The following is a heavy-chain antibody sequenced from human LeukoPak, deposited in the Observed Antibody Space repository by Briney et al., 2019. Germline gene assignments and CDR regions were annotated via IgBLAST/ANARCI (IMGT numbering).Heavy chain of an antibody. CDR3: ARIMLEWFLDAFDI. D-gene: IGHD3-3*01. Sequence: GGSLRLSCAASGFTFSSYSMNWVRQAPGKGLEWVSSISSSSSYIHYADSVKGRFTISRDNAKNSLYLQMNSLRAEDTAVYYCARIMLEWFLDAFDIWGQGTMVTVSS. CDR1: GFTFSSYS. V-gene: IGHV3-21*01. J-gene: IGHJ3*02. CDR2: ISSSSSYI.